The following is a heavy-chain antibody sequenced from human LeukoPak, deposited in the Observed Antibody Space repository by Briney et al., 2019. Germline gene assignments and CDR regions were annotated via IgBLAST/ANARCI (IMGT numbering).Heavy chain of an antibody. CDR3: ARGPRITLIRGGQWYYYMDV. J-gene: IGHJ6*03. Sequence: GASVKVSCKASGYTFTGYYIHWVRQAPGQGLEWMGWINLNSGGTNYAQKFQGRVTMTRDTSTSTVYMELSSLRSEDTAVYYCARGPRITLIRGGQWYYYMDVWGKGTTVTISS. CDR2: INLNSGGT. D-gene: IGHD3-10*01. V-gene: IGHV1-2*02. CDR1: GYTFTGYY.